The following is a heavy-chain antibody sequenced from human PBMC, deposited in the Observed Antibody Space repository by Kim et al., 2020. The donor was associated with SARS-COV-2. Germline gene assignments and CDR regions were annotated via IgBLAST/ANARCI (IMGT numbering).Heavy chain of an antibody. CDR3: ARIDSYDAFDI. D-gene: IGHD2-15*01. V-gene: IGHV2-70*01. J-gene: IGHJ3*02. Sequence: KYYSTSLKTRLTISKDTSKNQVVLTMTNMDPVDTATYYCARIDSYDAFDIWGQGTMVTVSS. CDR2: K.